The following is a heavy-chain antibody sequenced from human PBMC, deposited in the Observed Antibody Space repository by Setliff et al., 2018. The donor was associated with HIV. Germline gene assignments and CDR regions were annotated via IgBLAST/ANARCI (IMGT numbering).Heavy chain of an antibody. CDR1: GYTFTGYY. Sequence: ASVKVSCKTSGYTFTGYYVHWVRRAPGQGLEWMGWINPNNGDTNYAQKFQVRVTMTRDTSISAAYMELSRLRSDDTAVYYCARVDCSSTRCYAFDIWGQGTMVTVSS. V-gene: IGHV1-2*02. CDR2: INPNNGDT. CDR3: ARVDCSSTRCYAFDI. D-gene: IGHD2-2*01. J-gene: IGHJ3*02.